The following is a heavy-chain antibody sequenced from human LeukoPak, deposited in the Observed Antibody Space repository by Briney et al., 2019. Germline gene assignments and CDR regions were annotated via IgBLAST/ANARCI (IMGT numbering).Heavy chain of an antibody. CDR2: IYTSGST. V-gene: IGHV4-4*07. CDR3: ARDRILLHFYYFDY. D-gene: IGHD3-16*01. Sequence: SETLSLTCTVSGGSISSYYWSWIRQPAGKGLEWIGRIYTSGSTNYNPSLKSRVTMSVDTSKNQFSLKLSSVTAADTAVYYCARDRILLHFYYFDYWGQGTLVTVSS. CDR1: GGSISSYY. J-gene: IGHJ4*02.